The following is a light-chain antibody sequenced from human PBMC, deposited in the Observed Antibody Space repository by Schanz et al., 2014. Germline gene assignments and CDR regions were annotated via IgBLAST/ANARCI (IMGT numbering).Light chain of an antibody. CDR1: SSDVGGYDF. V-gene: IGLV2-14*01. CDR2: DVS. J-gene: IGLJ2*01. Sequence: QSALTQPASVSGSPGQSITISCTGTSSDVGGYDFVSWYQQHPGKAPKLMIYDVSARPSGVSNRFSGSKTGDTASLTISGLQAEDEADYYCSSYTSSSTLGYVVFGGGTKLTV. CDR3: SSYTSSSTLGYVV.